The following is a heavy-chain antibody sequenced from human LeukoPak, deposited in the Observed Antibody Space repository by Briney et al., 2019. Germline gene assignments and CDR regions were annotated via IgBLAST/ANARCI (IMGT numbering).Heavy chain of an antibody. CDR1: GGSISSYY. V-gene: IGHV4-4*07. CDR2: IYSTGST. CDR3: ARQIASAGTAGFDF. J-gene: IGHJ4*02. D-gene: IGHD6-13*01. Sequence: SETLSLTCTVSGGSISSYYWSWIRQPAGKGLEWIGRIYSTGSTNYNPSLKSRVTVSVDTSKNQFSLRLRSATAADTAVYYCARQIASAGTAGFDFWGQGALVTVSS.